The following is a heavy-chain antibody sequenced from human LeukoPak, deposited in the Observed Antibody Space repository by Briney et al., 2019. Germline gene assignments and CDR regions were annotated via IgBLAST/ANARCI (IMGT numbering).Heavy chain of an antibody. CDR2: IYSGGST. CDR1: GFTVSSNY. CDR3: NYDFWSANDY. D-gene: IGHD3-3*01. Sequence: PGGSLRLSCAASGFTVSSNYMSWVRQAPGKGLEWVSVIYSGGSTYYADSVKGRFTISRDNSKNTLYLQMNSLRAEDTAVYYCNYDFWSANDYWGQGTLVTVSS. V-gene: IGHV3-53*01. J-gene: IGHJ4*02.